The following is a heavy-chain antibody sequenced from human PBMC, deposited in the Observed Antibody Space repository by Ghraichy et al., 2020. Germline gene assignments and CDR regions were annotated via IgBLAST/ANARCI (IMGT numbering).Heavy chain of an antibody. CDR3: AKEPWGTGPYNHYFDY. J-gene: IGHJ4*02. CDR2: ISAGGGDS. CDR1: EFTFTSFA. Sequence: GGSLRLSCAASEFTFTSFAMSWVRQAPGKGLEWVSAISAGGGDSWYAASMKGRFTISRDNSKNSLYLQMNSLRAEDTAVYYCAKEPWGTGPYNHYFDYWGQGTLVTASS. D-gene: IGHD3-16*01. V-gene: IGHV3-23*01.